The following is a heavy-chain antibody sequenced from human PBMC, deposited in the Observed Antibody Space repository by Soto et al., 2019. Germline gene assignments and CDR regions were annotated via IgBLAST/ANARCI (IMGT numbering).Heavy chain of an antibody. CDR1: GGSISSYY. J-gene: IGHJ4*02. D-gene: IGHD3-22*01. V-gene: IGHV4-59*01. CDR3: ARVSGDSSDFDY. Sequence: TVSGGSISSYYWSWIRQPPGKGLEWIGYIYYSGSTNYNPSLKSRVTISVDTSKNQFSLKLSSVTAADTAVYYCARVSGDSSDFDYWGQGTLVTVSS. CDR2: IYYSGST.